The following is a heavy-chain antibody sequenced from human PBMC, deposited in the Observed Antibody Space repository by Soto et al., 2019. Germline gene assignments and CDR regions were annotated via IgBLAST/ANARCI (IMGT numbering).Heavy chain of an antibody. D-gene: IGHD6-13*01. CDR3: ARGIAAAGTKNYYYGMDV. V-gene: IGHV1-69*13. CDR2: IIPIFGTA. Sequence: GASVKVSCKASGGTFSSYAISWVRQAPGQGLEWMGGIIPIFGTANYAQKFQGRVTITADESTSTAYMELSSLRSEDTAVYYCARGIAAAGTKNYYYGMDVWGQGTTVTVSS. J-gene: IGHJ6*02. CDR1: GGTFSSYA.